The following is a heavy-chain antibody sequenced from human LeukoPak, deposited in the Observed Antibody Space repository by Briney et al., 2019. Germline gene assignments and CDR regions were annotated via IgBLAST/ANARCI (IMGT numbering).Heavy chain of an antibody. CDR2: ISSSSSPT. J-gene: IGHJ4*02. CDR1: GFTFSTYA. V-gene: IGHV3-48*01. CDR3: ARENWNSDHFDY. Sequence: SGGSLRLSCAASGFTFSTYAMNWVRQAPGKGLEWVSYISSSSSPTYYADSVQGRFTISRDNAKNSLYLQMNSLRGEDTAVYYCARENWNSDHFDYWGQGTLVTVSS. D-gene: IGHD1-7*01.